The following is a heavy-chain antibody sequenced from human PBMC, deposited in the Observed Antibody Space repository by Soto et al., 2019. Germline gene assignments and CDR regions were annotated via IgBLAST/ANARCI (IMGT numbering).Heavy chain of an antibody. CDR2: INHRGST. D-gene: IGHD5-12*01. J-gene: IGHJ6*02. Sequence: QVQLQQWGAGLLKPSETLSLTCAVSGGSFSGYYWGWIRQPPGKGLEWIGEINHRGSTTYNPSLTSRVTLSLDSSKNQFSLTLTSVTAADAAVYYRATYEHMISLYGIYVWGQGATVTVSS. CDR3: ATYEHMISLYGIYV. CDR1: GGSFSGYY. V-gene: IGHV4-34*01.